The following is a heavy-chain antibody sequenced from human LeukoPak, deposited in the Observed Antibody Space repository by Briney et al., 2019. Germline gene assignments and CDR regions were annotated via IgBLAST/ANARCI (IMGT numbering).Heavy chain of an antibody. CDR2: INWNGGST. CDR3: AREWYYDFWSGYSEYFFMDV. Sequence: GGSLRLSCAASGFTFDDYGMSWVRQAPGKGLEWVSGINWNGGSTGYADSVKGRFTISRDNAKNSLYLQMNSLRAEDTALYYCAREWYYDFWSGYSEYFFMDVWGKGTTVTVSS. CDR1: GFTFDDYG. V-gene: IGHV3-20*04. D-gene: IGHD3-3*01. J-gene: IGHJ6*03.